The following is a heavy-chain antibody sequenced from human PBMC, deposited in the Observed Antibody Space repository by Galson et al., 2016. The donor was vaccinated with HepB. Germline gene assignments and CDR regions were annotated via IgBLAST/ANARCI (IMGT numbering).Heavy chain of an antibody. J-gene: IGHJ4*02. CDR2: ISSNGGST. V-gene: IGHV3-64*01. CDR1: GFTFSSYA. CDR3: ARDRAGAPFDY. Sequence: SLRLSCAASGFTFSSYAMHWVRQAPGKGLEYVSAISSNGGSTYYANSVKGRFTISRDNSRNTLYLLMGSLRAEDMAVYYCARDRAGAPFDYWGQGTLVTVSS. D-gene: IGHD1-26*01.